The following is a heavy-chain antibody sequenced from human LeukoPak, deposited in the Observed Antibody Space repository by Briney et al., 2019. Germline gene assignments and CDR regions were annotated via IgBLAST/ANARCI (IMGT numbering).Heavy chain of an antibody. D-gene: IGHD3-3*01. J-gene: IGHJ4*02. CDR3: ARDVVDRITIFGVVITYYYFDY. CDR1: GGTFSSYA. V-gene: IGHV1-69*04. Sequence: ATVKVSCKASGGTFSSYAISWVRQAPGQGLEWMGRIIPILGIANYAQKFQGRVTITADKSTSTAYMELSSLRSEDTAVYYCARDVVDRITIFGVVITYYYFDYWGQGTLVTVSS. CDR2: IIPILGIA.